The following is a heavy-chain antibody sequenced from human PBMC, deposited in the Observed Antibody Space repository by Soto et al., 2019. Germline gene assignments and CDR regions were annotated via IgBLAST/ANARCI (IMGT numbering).Heavy chain of an antibody. CDR2: IRNPGYGGTT. D-gene: IGHD3-22*01. Sequence: GGSLRLSCAASGFTFSTSAMTWVRQAPGKGLEWVGFIRNPGYGGTTEYATSVKGRFIISRDDSMSSAYLQLNSLKVDDSAVYYCVRGSFGYYGPWGQGTPVTVSS. J-gene: IGHJ5*02. CDR3: VRGSFGYYGP. V-gene: IGHV3-49*04. CDR1: GFTFSTSA.